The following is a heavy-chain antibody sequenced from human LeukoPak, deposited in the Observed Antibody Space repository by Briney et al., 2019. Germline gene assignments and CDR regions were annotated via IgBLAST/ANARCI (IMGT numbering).Heavy chain of an antibody. Sequence: SETLSLTCSVSGGSITSDLYYWTWIRQPAGKGLEWIGRIYTNGWTDYNPSLKSRVTISVDTSKSHFSLKLTFVTAADTALYYCARGSGWNAFDPWGQGTLVTVSS. CDR3: ARGSGWNAFDP. CDR1: GGSITSDLYY. J-gene: IGHJ5*02. D-gene: IGHD6-19*01. V-gene: IGHV4-61*02. CDR2: IYTNGWT.